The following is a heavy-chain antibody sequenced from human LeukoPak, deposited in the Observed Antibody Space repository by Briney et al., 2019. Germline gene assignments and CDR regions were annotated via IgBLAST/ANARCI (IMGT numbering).Heavy chain of an antibody. Sequence: ASVKVSCKVSGYTLTELSMHWVRQAPGQGLEWMGWINPNSGGTNYAQKFQGRVTMTRDTSISTAYMELSRLRSDDTTVYYCARGWWFGELTGYWGQGTLVTVSS. CDR2: INPNSGGT. D-gene: IGHD3-10*01. J-gene: IGHJ4*02. V-gene: IGHV1-2*02. CDR1: GYTLTELS. CDR3: ARGWWFGELTGY.